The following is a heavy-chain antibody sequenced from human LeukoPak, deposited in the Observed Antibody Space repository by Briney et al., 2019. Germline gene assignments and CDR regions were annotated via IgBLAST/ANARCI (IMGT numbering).Heavy chain of an antibody. V-gene: IGHV3-23*01. D-gene: IGHD3-10*01. CDR1: GFTFSSYA. CDR2: ISGSGGST. CDR3: ARNDYGSGSYITLFDY. J-gene: IGHJ4*02. Sequence: AGGSLRLSCAASGFTFSSYAMSWVRQAPGKGLEWVSAISGSGGSTYYADSVKGRFTISRDNSKNTLYLQMNSLRAEDTAVYYCARNDYGSGSYITLFDYWGQGTLVTVSS.